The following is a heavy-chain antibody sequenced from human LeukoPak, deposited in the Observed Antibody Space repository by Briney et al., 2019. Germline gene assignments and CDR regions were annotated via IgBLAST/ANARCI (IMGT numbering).Heavy chain of an antibody. CDR3: ARVYDFWFDY. D-gene: IGHD3-3*01. J-gene: IGHJ4*02. V-gene: IGHV3-74*01. CDR1: GFTFTRYW. Sequence: GGSLRLSCAASGFTFTRYWMHWVRQAPGKGLVWVSRINSDGSSTNHADSVKGRFTISRDNAKNTLYLQMNSLRAEDTAVYYCARVYDFWFDYWGQGTLVTVSS. CDR2: INSDGSST.